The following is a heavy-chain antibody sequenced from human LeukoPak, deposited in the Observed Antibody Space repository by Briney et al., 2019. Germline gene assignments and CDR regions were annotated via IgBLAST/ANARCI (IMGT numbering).Heavy chain of an antibody. CDR3: ARDYSRSLAYYYYMDV. CDR1: GFTFSSDS. Sequence: GESLTLSCAVSGFTFSSDSMRWVRQPPGKGREWVSSISSSSYIYYADSVKARFTISRDNAKNSLYLQMTSLRAEETAVYYCARDYSRSLAYYYYMDVWGKGTTVTVSS. V-gene: IGHV3-21*01. CDR2: ISSSSYI. D-gene: IGHD6-6*01. J-gene: IGHJ6*03.